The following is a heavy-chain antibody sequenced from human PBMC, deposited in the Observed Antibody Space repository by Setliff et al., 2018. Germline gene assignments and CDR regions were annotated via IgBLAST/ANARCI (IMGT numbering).Heavy chain of an antibody. CDR3: AHSTTFDLHHDY. D-gene: IGHD3-9*01. Sequence: SETLSLTCTVSRGSISSSYWSWIRLPPGKGLEWIGYMYTSGTTEYNPSLKSRATISRDTSSNQFSLKLFSVTAADTAVYYCAHSTTFDLHHDYWGQGALVTVSS. J-gene: IGHJ4*02. V-gene: IGHV4-4*08. CDR1: RGSISSSY. CDR2: MYTSGTT.